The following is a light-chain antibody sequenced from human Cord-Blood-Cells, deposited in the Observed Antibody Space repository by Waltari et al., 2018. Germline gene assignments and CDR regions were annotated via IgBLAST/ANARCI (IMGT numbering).Light chain of an antibody. Sequence: EIVLTQSPATMSLSPGERGTPSCRARQSVSSNLAWYQQTPGQAPRLLIYGASTRATGIPARFSGSGSGTEFTLTISSLQSEDFAVYYCQQYNNWWTFGQGTKVEIK. CDR1: QSVSSN. CDR2: GAS. V-gene: IGKV3-15*01. CDR3: QQYNNWWT. J-gene: IGKJ1*01.